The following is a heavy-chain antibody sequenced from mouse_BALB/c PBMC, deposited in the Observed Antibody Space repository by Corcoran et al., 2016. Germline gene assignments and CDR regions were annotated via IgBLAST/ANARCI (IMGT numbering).Heavy chain of an antibody. CDR2: IDPANGNT. J-gene: IGHJ4*01. V-gene: IGHV14-3*02. CDR1: GFNIKDTY. CDR3: ARFITTVVAPATDY. D-gene: IGHD1-1*01. Sequence: EVQLQQSGAELGKPGASVKLACTASGFNIKDTYMHWVKQRPEQGLEWIGRIDPANGNTKYDPKFQGKATITADTSSNTAYLQLSSLTSEDTAVDYCARFITTVVAPATDYWGQGTSVTVSS.